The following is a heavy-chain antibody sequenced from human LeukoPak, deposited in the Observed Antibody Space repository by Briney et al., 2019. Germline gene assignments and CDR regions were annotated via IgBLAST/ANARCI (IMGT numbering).Heavy chain of an antibody. Sequence: PSETLSLTCTVSGGSISSGGYYWSWIRQHPGKGLEWIGYIYYSGSTYYNPSLKSRVTMSVDTSKNQFSLKLSSVTAADTAVYYCARAVDCSSTSCHGIDGMDVWGQGTTVTVSS. CDR2: IYYSGST. CDR3: ARAVDCSSTSCHGIDGMDV. J-gene: IGHJ6*02. D-gene: IGHD2-2*01. CDR1: GGSISSGGYY. V-gene: IGHV4-31*03.